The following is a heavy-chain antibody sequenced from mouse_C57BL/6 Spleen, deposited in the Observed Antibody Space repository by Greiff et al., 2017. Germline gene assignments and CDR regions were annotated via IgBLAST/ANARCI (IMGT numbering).Heavy chain of an antibody. V-gene: IGHV7-3*01. J-gene: IGHJ4*01. D-gene: IGHD2-4*01. CDR3: ARYLGGYDSGAMDY. CDR1: GFTFTDYY. CDR2: IRNKANGYTT. Sequence: EVQRVESGGGLVQPGGSLSLSCAASGFTFTDYYMSWVRQPPGKALEWLGFIRNKANGYTTEYSASVKGRFTISRDNSQSILYLQMNALRAEDRATYYCARYLGGYDSGAMDYWGQGTSVTVSS.